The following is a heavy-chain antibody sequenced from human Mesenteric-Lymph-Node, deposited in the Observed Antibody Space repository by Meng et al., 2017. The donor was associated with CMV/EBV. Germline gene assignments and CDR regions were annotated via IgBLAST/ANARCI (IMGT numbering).Heavy chain of an antibody. J-gene: IGHJ4*02. V-gene: IGHV3-23*01. CDR1: GFTFSSYG. Sequence: CAASGFTFSSYGMHWVRQAPGKGLEWVSGISGCGGSTYYADSVKGRFTISRDNSKNTLYLQMNSLRAEDTAVYYCARDHMVRGAFDYWGQGTLVTVSS. CDR3: ARDHMVRGAFDY. D-gene: IGHD3-10*01. CDR2: ISGCGGST.